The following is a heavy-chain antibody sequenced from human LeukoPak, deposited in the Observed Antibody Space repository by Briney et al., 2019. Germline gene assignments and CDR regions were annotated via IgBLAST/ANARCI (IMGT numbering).Heavy chain of an antibody. D-gene: IGHD3-9*01. CDR2: ISSSSSYI. V-gene: IGHV3-21*01. Sequence: GGSLRLSRAASGFTFSSYSMNWVRQAPGKGLEWVSSISSSSSYIYYADSVKGRFTISRDNAKNSLYLQMNSLRAEDTAVYYCASQGYDILTGYVPYYWYFDLWGRGTLVTVSS. J-gene: IGHJ2*01. CDR3: ASQGYDILTGYVPYYWYFDL. CDR1: GFTFSSYS.